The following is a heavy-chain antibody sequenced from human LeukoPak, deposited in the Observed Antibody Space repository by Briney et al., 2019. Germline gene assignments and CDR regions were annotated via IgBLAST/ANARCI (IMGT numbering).Heavy chain of an antibody. CDR3: AKNIVVVPAAGDCFDP. Sequence: PGGSLRLSCVVSGFSVSNNYIIWVRQAPGNGLERVSVIYGDGRTSHSASVRGRFTISRDNSKNIVSLQMNNLRAEDTAVYYCAKNIVVVPAAGDCFDPWGQGTLVTVSS. J-gene: IGHJ5*02. CDR2: IYGDGRT. D-gene: IGHD2-2*01. V-gene: IGHV3-53*01. CDR1: GFSVSNNY.